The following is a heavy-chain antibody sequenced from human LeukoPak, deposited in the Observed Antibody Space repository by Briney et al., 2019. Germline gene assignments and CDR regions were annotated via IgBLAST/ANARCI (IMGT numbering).Heavy chain of an antibody. CDR1: GFTFSRYW. CDR2: TNSDGSST. V-gene: IGHV3-74*01. CDR3: AKALSPYYYYMDV. Sequence: PGGSLRLSCAASGFTFSRYWMYWARQAPGRGLVWVSHTNSDGSSTGYADSVKGRFTISRDNAKNTLYLQMNSLRAEDTAVYYCAKALSPYYYYMDVWGKGTTVTISS. J-gene: IGHJ6*03.